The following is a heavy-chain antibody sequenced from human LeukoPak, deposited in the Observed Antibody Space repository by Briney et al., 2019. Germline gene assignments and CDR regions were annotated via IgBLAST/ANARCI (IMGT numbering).Heavy chain of an antibody. D-gene: IGHD2-15*01. J-gene: IGHJ1*01. CDR3: AQQVGYCSSGSCYFTY. CDR1: GFSFNTYA. CDR2: ISNTGGST. V-gene: IGHV3-23*01. Sequence: GGSLRLSCAASGFSFNTYAISWVRQAPGKGLEWVSAISNTGGSTYYADSVKGRFTISRDKSKNTLSLQMNSLRAEDTAVYYCAQQVGYCSSGSCYFTYWGQGTLVTVSS.